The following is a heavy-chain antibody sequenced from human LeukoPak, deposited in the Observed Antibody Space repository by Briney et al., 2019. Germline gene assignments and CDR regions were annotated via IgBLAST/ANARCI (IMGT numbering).Heavy chain of an antibody. CDR2: INHSGST. D-gene: IGHD6-19*01. V-gene: IGHV4-34*01. CDR3: ARSGKAVAPLRSFDH. Sequence: SETLSLTCAVYGGSFSGYYWSWIRQPPGKGLEWIGEINHSGSTNYNPSLKSRVTISVDTSKNQFSLKLSSVTAADTAVYYCARSGKAVAPLRSFDHWGQGTLVTVSS. J-gene: IGHJ4*02. CDR1: GGSFSGYY.